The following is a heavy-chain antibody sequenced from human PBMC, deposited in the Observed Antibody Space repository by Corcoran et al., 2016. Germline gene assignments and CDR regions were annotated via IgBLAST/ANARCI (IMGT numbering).Heavy chain of an antibody. CDR1: GFTFSNAG. CDR2: IKSKTDGGTT. V-gene: IGHV3-15*01. D-gene: IGHD5-18*01. J-gene: IGHJ3*02. Sequence: EVQLVESGGGLVKPGGSLRLSCAASGFTFSNAGMSWVRQAPGKGLAWVGRIKSKTDGGTTAYAAPVKGIFTISRDDSKTTRYLKMNSLKTEYTAVYYCVTEGHGFGYHSFDIWGQGTMVTVSS. CDR3: VTEGHGFGYHSFDI.